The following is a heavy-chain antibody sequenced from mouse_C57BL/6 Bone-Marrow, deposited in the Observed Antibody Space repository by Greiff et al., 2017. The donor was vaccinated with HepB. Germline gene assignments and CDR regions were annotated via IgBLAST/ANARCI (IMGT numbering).Heavy chain of an antibody. CDR2: IYPGSGST. Sequence: VQLQQPGAELVKPGASVKMSCKASGYTFTSYWITWVKQRPGQGLEWIGDIYPGSGSTNYNEKFKSKATLTVDTSSSTAYMQLSSLTSEDSAVYYCARAGGFYYDYDEVPYGYFDVWGTGTTVTVSS. CDR1: GYTFTSYW. J-gene: IGHJ1*03. D-gene: IGHD2-4*01. V-gene: IGHV1-55*01. CDR3: ARAGGFYYDYDEVPYGYFDV.